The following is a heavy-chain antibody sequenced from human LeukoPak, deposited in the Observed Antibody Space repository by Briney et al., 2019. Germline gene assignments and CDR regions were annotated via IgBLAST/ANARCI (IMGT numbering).Heavy chain of an antibody. CDR2: IIPIFGTA. V-gene: IGHV1-69*06. CDR3: ARVPTGYFGGGFDP. Sequence: ASVTVSCKASGYTFTSYGISWVRQAPGQGLDWMGGIIPIFGTANYAQKFQDRVTITADKSTNTAYMELSSLTSEDTAVYYCARVPTGYFGGGFDPWGQGTLVTVSS. J-gene: IGHJ5*02. CDR1: GYTFTSYG. D-gene: IGHD3-10*01.